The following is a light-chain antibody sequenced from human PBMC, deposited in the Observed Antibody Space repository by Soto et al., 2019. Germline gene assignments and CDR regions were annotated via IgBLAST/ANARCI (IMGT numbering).Light chain of an antibody. J-gene: IGKJ4*01. CDR3: QQRNNWPPLT. CDR2: DAS. CDR1: RSVGRF. Sequence: EIVLTQSPATLSLSPGETATLSCRASRSVGRFLAWYQQKPGQAPRLLIYDASNRAAGIPARFSGSGYGTDFTLSISSLEPEDFAVYYCQQRNNWPPLTFGGGTKVEIK. V-gene: IGKV3-11*01.